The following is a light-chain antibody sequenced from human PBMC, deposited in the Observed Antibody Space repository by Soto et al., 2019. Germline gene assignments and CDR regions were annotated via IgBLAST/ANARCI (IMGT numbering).Light chain of an antibody. CDR1: SSDVGGYNY. V-gene: IGLV2-14*01. Sequence: QSALTQPASVSGSPGQSITISCTGTSSDVGGYNYVSWYQQHPGKAPKLMIYEVSNRPSGVSNRFSGSKSGNTASLTIAGHQAEDDGDYYCISYTGSSTMVFGTGTKVTVL. CDR3: ISYTGSSTMV. J-gene: IGLJ1*01. CDR2: EVS.